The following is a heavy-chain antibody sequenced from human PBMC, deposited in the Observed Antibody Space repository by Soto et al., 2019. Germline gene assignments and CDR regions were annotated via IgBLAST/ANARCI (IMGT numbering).Heavy chain of an antibody. Sequence: SETLSLTCAVSGYSISSGYYWGWIRQPPGKGLEWIGSIYHSGSTYYNPSLNSRVTMSLDMSKNQFSLDLTSVTAADTAVYFCAREWSYSGNDFWGRGTLVTVSS. CDR3: AREWSYSGNDF. J-gene: IGHJ4*02. D-gene: IGHD5-12*01. CDR2: IYHSGST. CDR1: GYSISSGYY. V-gene: IGHV4-38-2*02.